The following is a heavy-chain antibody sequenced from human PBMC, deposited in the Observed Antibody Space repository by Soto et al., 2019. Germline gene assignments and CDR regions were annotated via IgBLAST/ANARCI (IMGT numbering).Heavy chain of an antibody. D-gene: IGHD1-26*01. V-gene: IGHV1-69*01. CDR1: GGTFSSYS. J-gene: IGHJ4*02. CDR2: IIPVFGTA. Sequence: QVQLVQSGAEVKKPGSSVKVSCKASGGTFSSYSINWVRQAPGQGLEWMGEIIPVFGTANYAQKFQGRVRITADETTSTAYMELSSLRTEDTAVYYCARDGGRHCGGIDYWGQRTLVTVSS. CDR3: ARDGGRHCGGIDY.